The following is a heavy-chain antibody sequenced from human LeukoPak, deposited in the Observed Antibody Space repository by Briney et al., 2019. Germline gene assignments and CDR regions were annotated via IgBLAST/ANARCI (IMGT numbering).Heavy chain of an antibody. J-gene: IGHJ3*02. CDR3: AREVEYYDSSGYRPHAFDI. CDR1: DGSIINNNHY. V-gene: IGHV4-39*02. Sequence: PSETLSLTCTVSDGSIINNNHYWGWTRQPPGKGLEWIGSISYSGGTAYNPFLRSRVTISVDTSKNQFSLKVNSVTAADTAVYYCAREVEYYDSSGYRPHAFDIWGQGTLVTVSS. D-gene: IGHD3-22*01. CDR2: ISYSGGT.